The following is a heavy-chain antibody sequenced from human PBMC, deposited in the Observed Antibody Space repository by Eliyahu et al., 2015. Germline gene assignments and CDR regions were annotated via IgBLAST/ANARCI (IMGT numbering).Heavy chain of an antibody. V-gene: IGHV4-39*01. Sequence: QLQLQESGPGLVKPSETLSLTCTXSGXSXSSSSYYWGWIRQPPGKGLEWIGSIXYSGSTXYNPSLKSRVTISVDTSKNQFSLKLSSVTAADTAVYYCARHQPAGYSSSSGWYFDLWGRGTLVTVSS. J-gene: IGHJ2*01. D-gene: IGHD6-6*01. CDR1: GXSXSSSSYY. CDR2: IXYSGST. CDR3: ARHQPAGYSSSSGWYFDL.